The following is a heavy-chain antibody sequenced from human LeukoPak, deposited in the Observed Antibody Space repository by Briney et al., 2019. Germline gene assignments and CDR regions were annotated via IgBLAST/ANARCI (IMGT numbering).Heavy chain of an antibody. Sequence: GGSLRLSCAASGFTFSRYSMNWVRQAPGKGLEWVSSISTSSSYIYYADSVKGRFTISRDNARDSLYLQMNSLRAEDTAVYYCARLSRGKWELLGAHDYWGQGTLVTVSS. D-gene: IGHD1-26*01. CDR2: ISTSSSYI. CDR1: GFTFSRYS. J-gene: IGHJ4*02. CDR3: ARLSRGKWELLGAHDY. V-gene: IGHV3-21*01.